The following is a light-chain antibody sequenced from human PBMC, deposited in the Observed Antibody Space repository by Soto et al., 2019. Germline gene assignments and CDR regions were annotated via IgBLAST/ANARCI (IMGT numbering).Light chain of an antibody. V-gene: IGLV1-44*01. CDR1: SSNIGANRF. CDR2: NDN. CDR3: VAWDDSLNGFV. Sequence: QPVLTQPPSASGTPGQRVTISCSGSSSNIGANRFANWYQQLPGTAPDVLIYNDNQRPSGVPDRFSGSKSGTSAYLAISGLQSEDEADYYCVAWDDSLNGFVFGTGTKLTVL. J-gene: IGLJ1*01.